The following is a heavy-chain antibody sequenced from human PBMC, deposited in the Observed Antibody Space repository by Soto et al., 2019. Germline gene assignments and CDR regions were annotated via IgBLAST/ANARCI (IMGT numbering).Heavy chain of an antibody. CDR2: IKSDGSSI. CDR3: ARGGFSGSGSYIQGDY. J-gene: IGHJ4*02. D-gene: IGHD3-10*01. Sequence: EVQLVESGGGLVQPGGSLRLSCAASGFTFSSYWMHWVRQAPGKGLVWVSRIKSDGSSISYADSVKGRFTISRDNAKSTLYLQMNSLRAEDTAVYYCARGGFSGSGSYIQGDYWGQGTLVTVSS. CDR1: GFTFSSYW. V-gene: IGHV3-74*01.